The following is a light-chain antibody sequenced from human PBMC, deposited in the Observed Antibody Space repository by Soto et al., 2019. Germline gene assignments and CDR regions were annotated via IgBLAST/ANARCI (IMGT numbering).Light chain of an antibody. Sequence: DFQMTQSPSTLSASVGDRVTITCRASQSICPWLAWYHQKPGKAPKLLVYKASSLESGVPSRFSGSGSGTEFTLNISSLQHDAFANYYSQQYHSYPLSFGGGTMVEIK. V-gene: IGKV1-5*03. CDR1: QSICPW. CDR3: QQYHSYPLS. J-gene: IGKJ4*01. CDR2: KAS.